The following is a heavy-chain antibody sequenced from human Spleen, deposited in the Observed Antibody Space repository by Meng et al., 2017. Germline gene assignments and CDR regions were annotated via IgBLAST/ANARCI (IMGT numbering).Heavy chain of an antibody. CDR2: INTDGTTT. J-gene: IGHJ4*02. CDR1: GFTFSSYW. CDR3: ARDVAGRGGY. D-gene: IGHD2-21*01. Sequence: GGSLRLSCAASGFTFSSYWMHWVRQTPGKGLVWVSRINTDGTTTTYADSVKGRFTITRDNAKNPLYLQMNGLRGEDTAVSYCARDVAGRGGYWGQGTLVTVSS. V-gene: IGHV3-74*01.